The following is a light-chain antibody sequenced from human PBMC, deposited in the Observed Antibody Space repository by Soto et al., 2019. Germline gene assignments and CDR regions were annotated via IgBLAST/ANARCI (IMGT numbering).Light chain of an antibody. V-gene: IGLV2-14*01. CDR1: SSDVGGYNY. CDR2: DVS. CDR3: SSYTSSSTIVV. Sequence: QSVLTQPASVSGSPGQSITISCTGTSSDVGGYNYVSWYQQHPGKAPKLMIYDVSNRPSGVSNRFSGSKSDNTASLTISGLQAEDEADYYCSSYTSSSTIVVFGGGTKLTVL. J-gene: IGLJ2*01.